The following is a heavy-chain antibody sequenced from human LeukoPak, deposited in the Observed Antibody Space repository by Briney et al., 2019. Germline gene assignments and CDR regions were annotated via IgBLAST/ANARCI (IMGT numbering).Heavy chain of an antibody. CDR2: IIPIFGTA. CDR3: ASDSGSYSYGYYYYYGMDV. Sequence: SVKVSCKASGGTFSSYAISWVRQAPGQGLEWMGGIIPIFGTANYAQKFQGRVTITADESTSTAYMELSSLRSEDTAVYYCASDSGSYSYGYYYYYGMDVWGKGTTVTVSS. J-gene: IGHJ6*04. D-gene: IGHD3-10*01. CDR1: GGTFSSYA. V-gene: IGHV1-69*13.